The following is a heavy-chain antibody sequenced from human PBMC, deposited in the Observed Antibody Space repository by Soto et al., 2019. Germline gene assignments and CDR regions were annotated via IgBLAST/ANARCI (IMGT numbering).Heavy chain of an antibody. CDR2: ISAYNGNT. CDR3: ARDSLSDYDILTGYYDDAFDI. CDR1: GYTFTSYG. D-gene: IGHD3-9*01. Sequence: ASVEVSGEASGYTFTSYGISWVRQAPGQGLEWMGWISAYNGNTNYAQKLQGRVTMTTDTSTSTAYMELRSLRSDDTAVYYCARDSLSDYDILTGYYDDAFDIWGQGTMVTVSS. J-gene: IGHJ3*02. V-gene: IGHV1-18*01.